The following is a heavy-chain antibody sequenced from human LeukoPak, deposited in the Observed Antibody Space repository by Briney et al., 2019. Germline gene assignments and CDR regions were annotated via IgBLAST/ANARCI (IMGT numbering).Heavy chain of an antibody. D-gene: IGHD4-17*01. Sequence: PGGSLRLSCAASGFTFDDYAMHWVRQAPGRGLECVSGISWNSGSIGYADSVKGRFTISRDNAKNSLYLQMNSLRAEDMALYYCAKEGYGDYVGAFDIWGQGTMVTVSS. V-gene: IGHV3-9*03. CDR1: GFTFDDYA. CDR3: AKEGYGDYVGAFDI. J-gene: IGHJ3*02. CDR2: ISWNSGSI.